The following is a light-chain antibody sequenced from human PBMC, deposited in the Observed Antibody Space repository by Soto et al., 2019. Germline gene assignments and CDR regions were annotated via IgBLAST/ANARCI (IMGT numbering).Light chain of an antibody. V-gene: IGKV3-20*01. CDR3: QQYGSSPPYT. CDR2: GAS. Sequence: VLTQSPGTLSLSPGERATLSCRASQSVISNYLAWYQQKPGQAPRLLIYGASSRATGIPDRFSGSGSGTDFTLTISRLKPEDFAVYYCQQYGSSPPYTFGQGTKLEIK. J-gene: IGKJ2*01. CDR1: QSVISNY.